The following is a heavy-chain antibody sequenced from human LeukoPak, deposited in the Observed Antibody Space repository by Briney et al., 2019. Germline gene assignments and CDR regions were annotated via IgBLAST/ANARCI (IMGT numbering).Heavy chain of an antibody. CDR2: ISSNGGST. CDR3: VKGHKGVIGLTDI. Sequence: PGGSLRLSCSASGFTFSSYAMHWVRQAPGKGLEYVSAISSNGGSTYYADSVKGRFTISRDNSKNTLYLQMSSLRAEDTAAYYCVKGHKGVIGLTDIWGQGTMVTVSS. J-gene: IGHJ3*02. V-gene: IGHV3-64D*06. CDR1: GFTFSSYA. D-gene: IGHD3-10*01.